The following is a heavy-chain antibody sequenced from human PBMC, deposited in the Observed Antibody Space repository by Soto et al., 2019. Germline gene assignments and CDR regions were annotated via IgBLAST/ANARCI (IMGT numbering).Heavy chain of an antibody. D-gene: IGHD6-13*01. CDR2: ISVSGNII. V-gene: IGHV3-48*03. J-gene: IGHJ4*02. CDR3: VRDTMRASAAASLDY. CDR1: GFTFSTYE. Sequence: GGSLRLSCAASGFTFSTYEFNWVRQAPGRVLEWISYISVSGNIIKYADSVKGRFTISRDNAENSLHLHMSSLRVDDTAVYFCVRDTMRASAAASLDYWGQGXQVTVYS.